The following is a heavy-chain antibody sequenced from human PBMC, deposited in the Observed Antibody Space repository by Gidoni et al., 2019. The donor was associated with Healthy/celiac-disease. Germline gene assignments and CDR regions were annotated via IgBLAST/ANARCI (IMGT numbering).Heavy chain of an antibody. D-gene: IGHD6-19*01. V-gene: IGHV3-23*01. CDR3: AKEGGSSGWYPSYNWFDP. Sequence: EVQLLESGGGLVQPGGSLSLYCASSGFTFRSYAMSWVRQAPGKGLEWVSAISGSGGSTYYADSVKGRFTISRDNSKNTLYLQMNSLRAEDTAVYYCAKEGGSSGWYPSYNWFDPWSQGTLVTVSS. CDR2: ISGSGGST. J-gene: IGHJ5*02. CDR1: GFTFRSYA.